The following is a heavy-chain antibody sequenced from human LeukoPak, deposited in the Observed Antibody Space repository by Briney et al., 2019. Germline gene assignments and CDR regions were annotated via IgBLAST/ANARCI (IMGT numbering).Heavy chain of an antibody. V-gene: IGHV1-18*01. Sequence: GASVKVSCKASGYTFTTYGFSWVRQAPGQGLEWMGWISAYNGNTHYALKLQDRVTMTTDTSTTTACMELRSLRSDDTAVYYCAIEVRGGAFDIWGQGTMVTVSS. CDR3: AIEVRGGAFDI. D-gene: IGHD3-10*01. CDR1: GYTFTTYG. CDR2: ISAYNGNT. J-gene: IGHJ3*02.